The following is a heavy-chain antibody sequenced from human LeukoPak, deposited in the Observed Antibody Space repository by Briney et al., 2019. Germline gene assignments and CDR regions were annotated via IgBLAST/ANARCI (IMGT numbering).Heavy chain of an antibody. V-gene: IGHV4-39*01. D-gene: IGHD3-10*01. Sequence: PSETLSLTCTVSGGSISSSSYYWGWIRQPPGKGLEWIGSIYYSGSTYYNPSLKSRVTISVDTSKNPFSLKLSSVTAADTAVYYCARHYGETIWGFYYYYYMDVWGKGTTVTISS. CDR1: GGSISSSSYY. CDR2: IYYSGST. CDR3: ARHYGETIWGFYYYYYMDV. J-gene: IGHJ6*03.